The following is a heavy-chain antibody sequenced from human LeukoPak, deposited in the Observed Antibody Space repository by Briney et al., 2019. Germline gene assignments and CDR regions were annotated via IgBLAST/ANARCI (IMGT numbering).Heavy chain of an antibody. CDR2: INPNSGGT. D-gene: IGHD6-13*01. CDR1: GYTFTGYY. J-gene: IGHJ4*02. Sequence: ASVKVSCKTSGYTFTGYYIHWVRQAPGQGLEWMGRINPNSGGTNYAQKFQGRVSMTRDTSISTAYMELSSLTSDDTAVYYCARPVGGSSWYYFDYWGQGTLVTVSS. CDR3: ARPVGGSSWYYFDY. V-gene: IGHV1-2*06.